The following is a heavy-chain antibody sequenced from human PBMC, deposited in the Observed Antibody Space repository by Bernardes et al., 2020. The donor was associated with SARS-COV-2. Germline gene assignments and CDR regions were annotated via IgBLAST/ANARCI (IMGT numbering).Heavy chain of an antibody. J-gene: IGHJ6*03. D-gene: IGHD3-16*01. Sequence: SETLSLTCTVSGGSISSIDDFWAWVRQPPGKGLEWIGSISYSGSTYDNPSLKSRGTLSLDTSKNHFSLKLSSVTAADTAVYFCARGPAFIGAHLSTTHFYMDVWGKGTTVTVSS. CDR2: ISYSGST. CDR1: GGSISSIDDF. V-gene: IGHV4-39*07. CDR3: ARGPAFIGAHLSTTHFYMDV.